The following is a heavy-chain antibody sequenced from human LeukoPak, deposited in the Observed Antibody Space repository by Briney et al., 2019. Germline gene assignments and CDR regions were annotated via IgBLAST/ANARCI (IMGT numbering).Heavy chain of an antibody. CDR1: GGSISSSSYY. CDR3: ARDRSWAVAGTSYGMDV. J-gene: IGHJ6*02. CDR2: IYTSGST. D-gene: IGHD6-19*01. Sequence: SETLSLTCTVSGGSISSSSYYWGWIRQPAGKGLEWIGRIYTSGSTNYNPSLKSRVTMSVDTSKNQFSLKLSSVTAADTAVYYCARDRSWAVAGTSYGMDVWGQGTTVTVSS. V-gene: IGHV4-61*02.